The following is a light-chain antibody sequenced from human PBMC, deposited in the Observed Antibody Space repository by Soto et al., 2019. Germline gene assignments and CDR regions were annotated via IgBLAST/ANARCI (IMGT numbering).Light chain of an antibody. CDR2: DAS. CDR3: QQYDNLPLT. CDR1: QDIINY. V-gene: IGKV1-33*01. J-gene: IGKJ4*01. Sequence: DIQMTQSPSSLSASVGDRVTITCQASQDIINYLNWYQQKPGKAPKLLIYDASKLETGVPSRFSGSGSGPDFTLTISSLQSEDIATYYCQQYDNLPLTFGGGTKVEIK.